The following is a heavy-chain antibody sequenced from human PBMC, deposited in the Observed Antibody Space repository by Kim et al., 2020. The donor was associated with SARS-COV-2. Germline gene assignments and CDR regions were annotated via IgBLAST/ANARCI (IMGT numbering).Heavy chain of an antibody. CDR2: IYCTGST. D-gene: IGHD3-10*01. Sequence: SETLSLTCTVSGGSISSYYWSWIRQPPGKGLEWIGYIYCTGSTNYNPSLKSRVTISVDTSKNQFSLKLSSVTAADTAVYYCARGVSGGSGSYYDNWFDPWGQGTLVTVSS. CDR1: GGSISSYY. J-gene: IGHJ5*02. CDR3: ARGVSGGSGSYYDNWFDP. V-gene: IGHV4-59*01.